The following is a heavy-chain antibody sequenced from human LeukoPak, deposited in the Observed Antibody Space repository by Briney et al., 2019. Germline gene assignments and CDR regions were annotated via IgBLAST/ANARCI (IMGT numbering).Heavy chain of an antibody. V-gene: IGHV3-23*01. CDR3: ARDGFSSGWYEY. Sequence: GGSLRLSCAASGFTFSSYAMSWVRQAPGKGLEWVSAISGSGGSTYYADSVKGRFTISRDNSKNTLYLQMNSLRAEDTAVYYCARDGFSSGWYEYWGQGTLVTVSS. J-gene: IGHJ4*02. D-gene: IGHD6-19*01. CDR2: ISGSGGST. CDR1: GFTFSSYA.